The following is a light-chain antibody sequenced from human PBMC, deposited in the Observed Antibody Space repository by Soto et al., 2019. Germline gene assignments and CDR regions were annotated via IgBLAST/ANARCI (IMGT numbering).Light chain of an antibody. CDR2: CAS. J-gene: IGKJ1*01. CDR1: QSISSSY. CDR3: QQYGSSPWT. V-gene: IGKV3-20*01. Sequence: EIVLTQSPGTLSLSPGERATLSCRASQSISSSYLAWYRQKPGQAPRLLIYCASSMATGIPDRFSGSGSGTDFTLTISRLEPEDFAVYYSQQYGSSPWTFGQGTKVEIK.